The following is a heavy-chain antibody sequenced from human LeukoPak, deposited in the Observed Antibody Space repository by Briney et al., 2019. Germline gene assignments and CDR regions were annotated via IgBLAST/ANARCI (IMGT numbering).Heavy chain of an antibody. V-gene: IGHV4-59*08. J-gene: IGHJ3*02. Sequence: PSETLSLTCTVSGFSISRYYWNWIRQPPGKGLEWIGYIYYSGSTNYNPSLKSRVTISVDTSKNQFSLKLSSVTAADTALYYCARHSSRGSNAFDIWGQGTMVTVSS. D-gene: IGHD6-13*01. CDR3: ARHSSRGSNAFDI. CDR2: IYYSGST. CDR1: GFSISRYY.